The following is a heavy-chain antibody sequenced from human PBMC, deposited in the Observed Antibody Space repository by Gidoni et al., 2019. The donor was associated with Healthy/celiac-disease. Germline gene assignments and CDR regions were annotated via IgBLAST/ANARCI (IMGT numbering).Heavy chain of an antibody. V-gene: IGHV1-69*06. CDR3: ARPNAHQLLRGHTEYFQH. CDR2: IIPIFGTA. J-gene: IGHJ1*01. Sequence: QVQLVQSGAEVKKPGSSVKVSCKASGGTFSSYAISWVRQAPGQGLEWMGGIIPIFGTANYAQKFQGRVTITADKSTSTAYMELSSLRSEDTAVYYCARPNAHQLLRGHTEYFQHWGQGTLVTVSS. CDR1: GGTFSSYA. D-gene: IGHD2-2*01.